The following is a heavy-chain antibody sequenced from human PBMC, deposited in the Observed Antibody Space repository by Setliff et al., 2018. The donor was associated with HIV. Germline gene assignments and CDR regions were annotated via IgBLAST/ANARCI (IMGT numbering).Heavy chain of an antibody. CDR1: GFTFGDYA. Sequence: PGGSLRLSCTTSGFTFGDYAMSWVRQAPGKGLEWVAHMSPDGSDKNYVDSVKGRFTISRDNTKSSLYLQMNSLRAEDTAVYYCARAVMRSLDYWGQGTLVTVSS. CDR3: ARAVMRSLDY. CDR2: MSPDGSDK. V-gene: IGHV3-7*01. J-gene: IGHJ4*02. D-gene: IGHD2-8*01.